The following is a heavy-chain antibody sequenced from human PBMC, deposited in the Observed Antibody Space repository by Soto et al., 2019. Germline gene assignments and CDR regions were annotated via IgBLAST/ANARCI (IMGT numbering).Heavy chain of an antibody. J-gene: IGHJ6*02. CDR1: GGSISSYY. V-gene: IGHV4-4*07. Sequence: PSETLSLTCTVSGGSISSYYWSWVRQPAGKGLEWIGRIYTSGSTDYNPSLKSRVTMSVDTSKNQFSLKLSSVTAADTAAYYCARIDYSRQFAPFYYAMDVWGQGTTVTVSS. CDR2: IYTSGST. CDR3: ARIDYSRQFAPFYYAMDV. D-gene: IGHD4-4*01.